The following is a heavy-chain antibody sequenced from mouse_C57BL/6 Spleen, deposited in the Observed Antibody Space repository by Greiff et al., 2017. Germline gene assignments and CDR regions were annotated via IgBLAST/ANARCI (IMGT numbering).Heavy chain of an antibody. CDR1: GFSFTTYS. D-gene: IGHD1-1*01. V-gene: IGHV10-1*01. Sequence: EVQLVESGGGLVQPKGSLKLSCAASGFSFTTYSMNWVRQAPGKGLEWVARISSKSNNYATYYADSVKDTFTISRADSKRMIYLPEDDVRTEDAAIDYYVGSRRHYAMDYWGQGTSVTVSS. CDR2: ISSKSNNYAT. CDR3: VGSRRHYAMDY. J-gene: IGHJ4*01.